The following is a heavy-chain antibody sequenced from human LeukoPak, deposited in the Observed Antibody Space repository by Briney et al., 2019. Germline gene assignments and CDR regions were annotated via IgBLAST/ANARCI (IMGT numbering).Heavy chain of an antibody. D-gene: IGHD6-13*01. CDR1: GGSISSSSYY. V-gene: IGHV4-39*07. CDR3: ARGTYSWSYYFDY. Sequence: SETLSLTCTVSGGSISSSSYYWGWIRQPPGKGLEWIGSIYYSGSTYYNPSLKSRVTISVDTSKNQFSLKLSSVTAADTAVYYWARGTYSWSYYFDYWGQGTLVTVSS. CDR2: IYYSGST. J-gene: IGHJ4*02.